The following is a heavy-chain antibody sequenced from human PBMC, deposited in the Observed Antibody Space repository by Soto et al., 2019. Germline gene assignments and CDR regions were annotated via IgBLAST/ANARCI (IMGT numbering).Heavy chain of an antibody. CDR1: PGSISSYY. J-gene: IGHJ5*02. V-gene: IGHV4-59*08. CDR3: ARHLYGWGERFDP. CDR2: IYYSGST. D-gene: IGHD3-10*01. Sequence: TETLSHTCTVSPGSISSYYWSWIRPPPGKGLEWIGYIYYSGSTNYTPSLKSRVTISVDTSKNQFSLKLSSVTAADTAVYYCARHLYGWGERFDPRGQGTLVTVSS.